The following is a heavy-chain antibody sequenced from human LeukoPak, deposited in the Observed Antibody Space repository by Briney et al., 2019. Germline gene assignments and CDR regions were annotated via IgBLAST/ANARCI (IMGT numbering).Heavy chain of an antibody. V-gene: IGHV4-39*01. D-gene: IGHD5-18*01. J-gene: IGHJ4*02. CDR1: GGSISSSSYY. Sequence: SETLSLTCTVSGGSISSSSYYWGWIRQPPGKGLEWIGSIYYSGSTYYNPSLKSRVTISVDTSKNQFSLKLSSVTAADTAVYYCARLGLETAMVNIFDYWGQGTLVTVSS. CDR3: ARLGLETAMVNIFDY. CDR2: IYYSGST.